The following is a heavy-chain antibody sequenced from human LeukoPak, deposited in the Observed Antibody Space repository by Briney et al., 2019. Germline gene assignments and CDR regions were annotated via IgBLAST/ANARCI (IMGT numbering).Heavy chain of an antibody. CDR3: AATKTNWFDP. CDR2: FDPEDGET. D-gene: IGHD1-26*01. CDR1: GYTLTELS. V-gene: IGHV1-24*01. Sequence: ASVNVSCKFSGYTLTELSMHWVRQAPGKGLEWMGGFDPEDGETIYAQKFQGRVTMTEDTSTDTAYMELSSLRSEDTAVYYCAATKTNWFDPWGQGTLVTVSS. J-gene: IGHJ5*02.